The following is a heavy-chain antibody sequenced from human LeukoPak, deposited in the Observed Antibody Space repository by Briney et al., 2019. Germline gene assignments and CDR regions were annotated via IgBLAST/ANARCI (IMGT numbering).Heavy chain of an antibody. D-gene: IGHD6-13*01. CDR1: GFTFSSYI. CDR3: AREPSSSWTADHFDY. CDR2: ISSSGSTI. J-gene: IGHJ4*02. Sequence: GGSLRLSCATSGFTFSSYIMNWVRQAPGKGLEWVSYISSSGSTIYYADSVKGRFTISRDNAKNSLNLQMNSLRAEDTAVYYCAREPSSSWTADHFDYWGQGTLVTVSS. V-gene: IGHV3-48*04.